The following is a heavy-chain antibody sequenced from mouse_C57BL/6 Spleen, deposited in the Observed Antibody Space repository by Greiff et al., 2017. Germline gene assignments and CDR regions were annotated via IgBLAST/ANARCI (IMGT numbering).Heavy chain of an antibody. CDR1: GFTFSDYY. CDR3: ARDRGDSYFDY. Sequence: EVKVVESEGGLVQPGSSMKLSCTASGFTFSDYYMAWVRQVPEKGLEWVANINYDGSSTYYLDSLKSRFIISRDNAKNILYLQMSSLKSEDTATYYCARDRGDSYFDYWGQGTTLTVSS. J-gene: IGHJ2*01. CDR2: INYDGSST. V-gene: IGHV5-16*01. D-gene: IGHD2-13*01.